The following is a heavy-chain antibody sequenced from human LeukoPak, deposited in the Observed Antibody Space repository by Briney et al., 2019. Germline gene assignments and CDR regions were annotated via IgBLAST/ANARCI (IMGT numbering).Heavy chain of an antibody. CDR3: VTRDGYNRDY. J-gene: IGHJ4*02. CDR2: INPYSGGT. V-gene: IGHV1-2*02. CDR1: GYTFTGYY. D-gene: IGHD5-24*01. Sequence: ASVKVSCKASGYTFTGYYMHWVRQAPGQGLEWMGWINPYSGGTKYAQKFQGRVTMTGDTSISTAYMALSRLRSDDTAMFYCVTRDGYNRDYWGQGTLVTVSS.